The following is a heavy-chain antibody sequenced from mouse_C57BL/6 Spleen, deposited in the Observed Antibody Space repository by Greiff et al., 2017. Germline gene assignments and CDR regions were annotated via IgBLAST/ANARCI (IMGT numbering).Heavy chain of an antibody. CDR1: GYAFSSYW. V-gene: IGHV1-80*01. Sequence: QVQLQQSGAELVKPGASVKISCKASGYAFSSYWMNWVKQRPGKGLEWIGQIYPGDGDTNYNGKFKGKATLTADKSSSTAYMQLSSLTSEDSAVYFCARGGYDYDWFADWGQGTLVTVSA. CDR2: IYPGDGDT. J-gene: IGHJ3*01. CDR3: ARGGYDYDWFAD. D-gene: IGHD2-4*01.